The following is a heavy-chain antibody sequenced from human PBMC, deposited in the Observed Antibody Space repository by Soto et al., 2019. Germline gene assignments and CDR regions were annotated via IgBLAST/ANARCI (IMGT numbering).Heavy chain of an antibody. V-gene: IGHV1-2*02. CDR2: INPNSGGT. J-gene: IGHJ4*02. Sequence: GASVKVSCKASGYTFTGYYMHWVRQAPGQGLEWMGWINPNSGGTNYAQKFQGRVTMTRDTSISTAYMELSRLRSDDTAVYYCARGRGAAAGISDYWGQGTLVTVSS. CDR1: GYTFTGYY. D-gene: IGHD6-13*01. CDR3: ARGRGAAAGISDY.